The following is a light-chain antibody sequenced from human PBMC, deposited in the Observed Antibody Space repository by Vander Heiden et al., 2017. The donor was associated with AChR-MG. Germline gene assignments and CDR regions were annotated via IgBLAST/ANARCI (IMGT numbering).Light chain of an antibody. J-gene: IGKJ4*01. CDR2: AAT. CDR1: QNIANF. CDR3: QQSYNTPFT. Sequence: DIQMTQSPSSLSASVGDRVTITCRASQNIANFLNWYLQKPGKAPKFLIYAATHLQSGVPSRFSGSGSGTDFTLTISSLQPEDFATYYCQQSYNTPFTLGGGTKVEIK. V-gene: IGKV1-39*01.